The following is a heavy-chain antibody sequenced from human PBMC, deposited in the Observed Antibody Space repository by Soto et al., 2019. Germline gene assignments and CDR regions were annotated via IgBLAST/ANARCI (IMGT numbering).Heavy chain of an antibody. CDR3: AMLPMTTVVNLLDY. D-gene: IGHD4-17*01. CDR2: VSGGGDNT. V-gene: IGHV3-23*01. CDR1: GFTFSSYA. J-gene: IGHJ4*02. Sequence: PGGSLRLSCAASGFTFSSYAMSWVRLAPGKGLDWVSTVSGGGDNTYVAESVKGRFTISRDNSKNMLYLQLSSLRAEDTAVYYCAMLPMTTVVNLLDYWGQGTLVTVSS.